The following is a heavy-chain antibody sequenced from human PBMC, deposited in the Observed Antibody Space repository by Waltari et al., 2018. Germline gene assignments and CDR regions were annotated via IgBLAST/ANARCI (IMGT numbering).Heavy chain of an antibody. CDR3: AKDFAFDY. Sequence: QVQLVQSGAEVKKPGASVKVSCKTSGYTFTGYYMHWVRQAPGQRLEWMGRINPNSGATNYAQMFQGRVTISRDNSKNTLYLQMNSLRAEDTAVYYCAKDFAFDYWGQGTLVTVSS. V-gene: IGHV1-2*06. CDR2: INPNSGAT. CDR1: GYTFTGYY. J-gene: IGHJ4*02.